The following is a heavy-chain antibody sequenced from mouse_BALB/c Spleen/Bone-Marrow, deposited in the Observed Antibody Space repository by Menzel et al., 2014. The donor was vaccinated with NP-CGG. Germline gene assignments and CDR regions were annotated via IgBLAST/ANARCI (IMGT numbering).Heavy chain of an antibody. CDR1: GFNIKDTY. Sequence: VQLQQSGAELVKPGASVKLSCTASGFNIKDTYMHWVKQRPEQGLEWIGRIDPANGNTKYDPKFQGKATITADTSSNTAYLQRSSLTSEDTAVYYCASYYYGSCGFAYWGEGTLVTVSA. CDR2: IDPANGNT. V-gene: IGHV14-3*02. D-gene: IGHD1-1*01. J-gene: IGHJ3*01. CDR3: ASYYYGSCGFAY.